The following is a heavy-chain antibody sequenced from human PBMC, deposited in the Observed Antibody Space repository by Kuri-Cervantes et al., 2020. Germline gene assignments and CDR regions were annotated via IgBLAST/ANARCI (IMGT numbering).Heavy chain of an antibody. Sequence: SVKVSCKAPGGTFSSYAISWVRQAPGQGLEWMGGIIPIFGTANYAQKFQGRVTITADESTSTAYMELSSLRSEDTAVYYCAREREIYSGSYYYYGMDVWGQGTTVTVSS. V-gene: IGHV1-69*13. CDR2: IIPIFGTA. CDR1: GGTFSSYA. CDR3: AREREIYSGSYYYYGMDV. D-gene: IGHD1-26*01. J-gene: IGHJ6*02.